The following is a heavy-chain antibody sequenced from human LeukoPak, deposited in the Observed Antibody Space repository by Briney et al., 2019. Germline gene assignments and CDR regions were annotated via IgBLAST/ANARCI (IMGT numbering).Heavy chain of an antibody. CDR2: MNPNSGNT. CDR1: GYTFTIYD. CDR3: ANTRAGYCDYVLDY. J-gene: IGHJ4*02. V-gene: IGHV1-8*01. D-gene: IGHD4-17*01. Sequence: ASVKVSCKASGYTFTIYDINWVRQATGQGLEWMGWMNPNSGNTGYAQKFQGRVTITRNTSISTAYMNLSSLSSEDTAVYYCANTRAGYCDYVLDYWGQGTLVTVSS.